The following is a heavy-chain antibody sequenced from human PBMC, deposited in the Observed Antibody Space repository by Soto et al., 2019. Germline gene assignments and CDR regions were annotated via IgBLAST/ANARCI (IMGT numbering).Heavy chain of an antibody. CDR3: ARQWLDSYYFDY. CDR1: GFTFSSYA. J-gene: IGHJ4*02. V-gene: IGHV3-64*01. Sequence: EVQLVESGGGLVQPGGSLRLSCAASGFTFSSYAMHWDRQAPGKGLEYVSAISSNGGSTYYANSVKGRFTISRDNSKNTLYLQMGSLRAEDMAVYYCARQWLDSYYFDYWGQGTLVTVSS. CDR2: ISSNGGST. D-gene: IGHD6-19*01.